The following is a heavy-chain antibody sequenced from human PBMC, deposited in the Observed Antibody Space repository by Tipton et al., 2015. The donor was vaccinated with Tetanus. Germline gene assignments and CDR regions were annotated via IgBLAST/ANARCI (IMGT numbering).Heavy chain of an antibody. V-gene: IGHV4-39*01. Sequence: GLVKPSQTLSLTCTVSGGSISGSSYYWGWIRQPPGKGLEWIGSIYYSGSSYYNPTRKSRVTISVDTSKNQFALKLDSVTAADAAVYYCAGPGVGGYTGYYFDFWGQGTVVTVSS. D-gene: IGHD5-12*01. J-gene: IGHJ4*02. CDR2: IYYSGSS. CDR3: AGPGVGGYTGYYFDF. CDR1: GGSISGSSYY.